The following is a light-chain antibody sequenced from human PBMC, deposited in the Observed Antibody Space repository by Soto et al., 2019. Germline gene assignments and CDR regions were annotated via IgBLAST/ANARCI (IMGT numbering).Light chain of an antibody. J-gene: IGLJ1*01. CDR2: EVS. CDR3: SAYAGSNSHV. V-gene: IGLV2-8*01. CDR1: SSDVGGYKY. Sequence: QSVLTQPPSASGSPGQSVTITCTGTSSDVGGYKYVSWYQQHPGNAPKLMIYEVSKRPSGVPDRFSGSKSDNTAFLTVSGLQAEDEADYYCSAYAGSNSHVFGTGTKVPVL.